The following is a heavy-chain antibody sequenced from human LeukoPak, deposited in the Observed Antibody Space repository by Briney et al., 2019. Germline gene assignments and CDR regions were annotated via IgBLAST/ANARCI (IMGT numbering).Heavy chain of an antibody. V-gene: IGHV1-8*01. D-gene: IGHD1-1*01. J-gene: IGHJ4*02. CDR1: GGTFSNHA. CDR2: MNPNSGNT. Sequence: ASVTVYCKASGGTFSNHAVSWVRQATGQGLEWMGWMNPNSGNTGYAQKFQGRVTMTRNTSISTAYMELSSLRSEDTAVYYCARKHTTGPDYWGQGTLVTVSS. CDR3: ARKHTTGPDY.